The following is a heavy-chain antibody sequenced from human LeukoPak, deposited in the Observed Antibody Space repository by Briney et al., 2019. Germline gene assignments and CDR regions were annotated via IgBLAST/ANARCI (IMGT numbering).Heavy chain of an antibody. CDR2: IYTGGST. J-gene: IGHJ4*02. CDR3: ATLYCSTTSCHVDY. D-gene: IGHD2-2*01. CDR1: GYSISNYF. Sequence: PSETLSLACTVSGYSISNYFWAWIRQPPGKGLEWIGYIYTGGSTNYALSLKSRVTISADTSKHQFSLRLNSVTAADTVVYYCATLYCSTTSCHVDYWGQGTLVTVSS. V-gene: IGHV4-4*08.